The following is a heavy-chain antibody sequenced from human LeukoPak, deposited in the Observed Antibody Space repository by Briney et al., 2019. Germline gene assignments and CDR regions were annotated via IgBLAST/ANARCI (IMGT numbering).Heavy chain of an antibody. V-gene: IGHV4-39*07. J-gene: IGHJ4*02. Sequence: PSETLSLTCTVSGGSISSSSYYWGWIRQPPGKGLEWIGSIYYRGSTYYNPSLKSRVTISVDTSKNQFSLKLSSVTAADTAVYYCAREHYHGSGTTIDYWGQGTLVTVSS. CDR2: IYYRGST. D-gene: IGHD3-10*01. CDR1: GGSISSSSYY. CDR3: AREHYHGSGTTIDY.